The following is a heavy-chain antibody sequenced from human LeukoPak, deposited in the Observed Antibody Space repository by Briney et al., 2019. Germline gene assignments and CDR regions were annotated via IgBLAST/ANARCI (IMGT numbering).Heavy chain of an antibody. V-gene: IGHV1-46*01. J-gene: IGHJ4*02. D-gene: IGHD5-18*01. CDR2: INPSGGST. CDR1: GYTFTSYY. CDR3: ARDGSTGYSYGPTYYFDY. Sequence: ASVKVSCKASGYTFTSYYMHWVRQAPGQGLEWIGIINPSGGSTSYAQKFQGRVTMTRDTSTSTVYMELSSLRSEDTAVYYCARDGSTGYSYGPTYYFDYWGQGTLVTVSS.